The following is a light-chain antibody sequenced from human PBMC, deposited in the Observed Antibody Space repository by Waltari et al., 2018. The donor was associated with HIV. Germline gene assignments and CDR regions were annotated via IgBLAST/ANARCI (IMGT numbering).Light chain of an antibody. Sequence: DIVMTQSPDSLAVSLGARATVTCTSSRTVLYNRNYLAWYQQKPGQAPKVLIYWASTRAFGVPDRFSGSGSGTDFSLTISRVQADDVAIYYCQQYYTVRPTFGGGTKVEIK. J-gene: IGKJ4*01. CDR2: WAS. CDR3: QQYYTVRPT. CDR1: RTVLYNRNY. V-gene: IGKV4-1*01.